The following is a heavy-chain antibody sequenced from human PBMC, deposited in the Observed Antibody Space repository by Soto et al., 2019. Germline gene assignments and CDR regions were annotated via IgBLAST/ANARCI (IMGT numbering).Heavy chain of an antibody. D-gene: IGHD6-19*01. Sequence: GGSLRLSCSASGFTFNTFAMHWVRQSPGKGLEFVSAISSNGGNTYYADSVKGRFAISRDNSKNTLYLQMYSLRPEDTALYYCVKEGYMRSDWYGQFDCWGQGTLVTVSS. J-gene: IGHJ4*01. CDR3: VKEGYMRSDWYGQFDC. V-gene: IGHV3-64D*06. CDR2: ISSNGGNT. CDR1: GFTFNTFA.